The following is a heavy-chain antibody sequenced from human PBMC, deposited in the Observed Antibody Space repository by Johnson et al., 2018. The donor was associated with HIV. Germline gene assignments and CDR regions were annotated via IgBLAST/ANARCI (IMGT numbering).Heavy chain of an antibody. D-gene: IGHD3-16*01. J-gene: IGHJ3*02. CDR2: ISGSADTI. V-gene: IGHV3-11*04. CDR3: AKGGWGGENSDHYAFDI. Sequence: QVQLVESGGGVVRPGGSLRLSCAASGFTFSDYYMSWIRQAPGKGLEWVSYISGSADTIYYTDSVKGRFTISRDNAKNSLYLQMNSLRAEDTAVYYWAKGGWGGENSDHYAFDIWGQGTMVIVSS. CDR1: GFTFSDYY.